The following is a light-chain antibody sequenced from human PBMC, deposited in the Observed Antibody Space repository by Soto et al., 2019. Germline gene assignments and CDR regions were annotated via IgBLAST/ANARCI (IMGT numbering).Light chain of an antibody. CDR2: SNN. CDR1: SSNIGSNL. J-gene: IGLJ2*01. CDR3: ATWDDSLMVEV. Sequence: QSVLTQPPSASGTPGQRVTTSCSGSSSNIGSNLVNWYQQFPGTAPKLLIYSNNQRPSGVPDRITGAKSGTSASLAISGLQSEDEADYYCATWDDSLMVEVLGGGTKLTVL. V-gene: IGLV1-44*01.